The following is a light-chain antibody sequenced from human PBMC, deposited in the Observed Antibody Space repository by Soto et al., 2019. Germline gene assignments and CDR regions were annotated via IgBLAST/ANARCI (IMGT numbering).Light chain of an antibody. V-gene: IGLV2-14*01. CDR1: SSDVGGYNY. CDR2: DVS. J-gene: IGLJ1*01. Sequence: QSVLTQPASVSGSPGQSITISCTGTSSDVGGYNYVSWYQQHPGKAPKLMIYDVSNRPSGVSNRFSGSKSGNTASLTISGLQAEDEADYYCSSYTSSSFLPFGNGTKVTVL. CDR3: SSYTSSSFLP.